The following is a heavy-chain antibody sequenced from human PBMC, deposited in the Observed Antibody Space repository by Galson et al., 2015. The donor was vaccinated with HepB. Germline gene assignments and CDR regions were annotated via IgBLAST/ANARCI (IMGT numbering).Heavy chain of an antibody. V-gene: IGHV1-69*02. Sequence: SVTVSCKASGGTFSSYTISWVRQAPGQGLEWMGRIIPILGIANYAQKFQGRVTITADKSTSTAYMELSSLRSEDTAVYYCASGTAMVSDYYYGMDVWGQGTTVTVSS. CDR1: GGTFSSYT. CDR2: IIPILGIA. CDR3: ASGTAMVSDYYYGMDV. D-gene: IGHD5-18*01. J-gene: IGHJ6*02.